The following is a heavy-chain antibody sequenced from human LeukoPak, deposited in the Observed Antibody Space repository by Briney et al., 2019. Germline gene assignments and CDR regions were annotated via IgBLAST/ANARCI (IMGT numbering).Heavy chain of an antibody. CDR2: IIPIFGTA. CDR3: ARGLRDGYNDDAFDI. V-gene: IGHV1-69*01. D-gene: IGHD5-24*01. Sequence: WVKVSCKASGGTFSSYAISWVRQAPGQGLEWMGGIIPIFGTANYAQKFQGRVTITADESTSTAYMELSSLRSEDTAVYYCARGLRDGYNDDAFDIWGQGTMVTVSS. J-gene: IGHJ3*02. CDR1: GGTFSSYA.